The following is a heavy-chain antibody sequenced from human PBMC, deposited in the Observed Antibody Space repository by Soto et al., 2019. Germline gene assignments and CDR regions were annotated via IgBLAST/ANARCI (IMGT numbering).Heavy chain of an antibody. D-gene: IGHD3-16*01. CDR3: ARERTGGGWFDP. CDR2: IYYSGST. Sequence: PSETLSLTCTVSGGSISSYYWSWIRQPPGKGLEWIGYIYYSGSTNYNPSLKSRVTISVDTSKNQFSLKLSSVTAADTAVYYCARERTGGGWFDPWGQGTLVTVSS. J-gene: IGHJ5*02. CDR1: GGSISSYY. V-gene: IGHV4-59*01.